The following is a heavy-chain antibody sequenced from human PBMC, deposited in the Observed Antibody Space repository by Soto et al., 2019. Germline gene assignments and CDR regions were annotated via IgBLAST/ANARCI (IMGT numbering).Heavy chain of an antibody. D-gene: IGHD3-10*01. CDR1: GFTLRSYW. J-gene: IGHJ4*02. CDR2: INSDGSST. Sequence: EVQLVESGGGLVQPGGSLRLSCGASGFTLRSYWMHWVRQAPGKGLVWVSNINSDGSSTNYADSVKGRFTISRDNAKNTLYLQMNSLRADDTAVYYCATLFSSGSSLDYWGQGTLVNVSS. CDR3: ATLFSSGSSLDY. V-gene: IGHV3-74*01.